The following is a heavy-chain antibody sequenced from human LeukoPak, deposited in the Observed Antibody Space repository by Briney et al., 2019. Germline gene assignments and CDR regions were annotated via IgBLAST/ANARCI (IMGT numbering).Heavy chain of an antibody. CDR3: ARRGGGARVNWYFDL. D-gene: IGHD2-15*01. V-gene: IGHV4-61*02. CDR1: GGSISSGSYY. Sequence: PSETLSLTCTVSGGSISSGSYYWSWIRQPAGKGLERIGRIYTSGSTNYNPSLKSRVTISVDTSKNQFSLKLSSVTAADTAVYYCARRGGGARVNWYFDLWGRGTLVTVSS. CDR2: IYTSGST. J-gene: IGHJ2*01.